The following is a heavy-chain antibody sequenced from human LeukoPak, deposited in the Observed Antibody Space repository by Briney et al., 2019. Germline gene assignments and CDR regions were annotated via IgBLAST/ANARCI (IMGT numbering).Heavy chain of an antibody. V-gene: IGHV3-20*04. CDR3: AKSICSSTSCYLGY. CDR1: GFTFDDYG. CDR2: INWNGGST. Sequence: GGSLRLSCAASGFTFDDYGTSWVRQAPGKGLEWVSGINWNGGSTGYADSVKGRFTISRDNAKNSLYLQMNSLRAEDMALYYCAKSICSSTSCYLGYWGQGTLVTVSS. D-gene: IGHD2-2*01. J-gene: IGHJ4*02.